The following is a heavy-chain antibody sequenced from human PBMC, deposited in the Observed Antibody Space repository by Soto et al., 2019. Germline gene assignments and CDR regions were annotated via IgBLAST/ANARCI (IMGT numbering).Heavy chain of an antibody. CDR2: ILPIFKTP. CDR3: ATLASGGYFFQY. J-gene: IGHJ4*02. D-gene: IGHD5-12*01. V-gene: IGHV1-69*01. CDR1: GDTLNNYA. Sequence: QVQLVQSGAEVKKPGSSVKVSCKASGDTLNNYAINWVRQAPGQGLEWMGGILPIFKTPTYAQKFQGRDTIAADESTSTAYMEVSSLRSDDTAVYFCATLASGGYFFQYWGQGTLVTVSS.